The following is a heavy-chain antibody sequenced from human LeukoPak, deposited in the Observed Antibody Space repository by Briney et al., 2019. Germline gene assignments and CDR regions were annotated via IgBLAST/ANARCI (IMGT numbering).Heavy chain of an antibody. V-gene: IGHV3-21*01. J-gene: IGHJ3*02. D-gene: IGHD6-19*01. Sequence: KPGGSLRLSCAASGFTFSSYSMTWVRQAPGKGLEWVSSISSSSSYIYYADSVKGRFTISRDNAKNSLYLQMNSLRAEDTAVYYCARDLSGWYQGAAFDIWGQGTMVTVSS. CDR2: ISSSSSYI. CDR1: GFTFSSYS. CDR3: ARDLSGWYQGAAFDI.